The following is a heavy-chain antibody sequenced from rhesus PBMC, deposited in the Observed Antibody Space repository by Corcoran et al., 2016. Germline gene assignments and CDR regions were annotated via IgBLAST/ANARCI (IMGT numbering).Heavy chain of an antibody. J-gene: IGHJ4*01. V-gene: IGHV4-169*02. CDR2: IYGSGSST. Sequence: QLQLQESGPGLVKPSETLSVTCAVSGGSISSSYWSWIGQAPGKGLEWIGYIYGSGSSTNNNPSIKSRVTLSVDTSKNQLSLKLSSVTAADTAVYYCASEGIAGTTNLDYWGKGVLVTVSS. D-gene: IGHD1-20*01. CDR3: ASEGIAGTTNLDY. CDR1: GGSISSSY.